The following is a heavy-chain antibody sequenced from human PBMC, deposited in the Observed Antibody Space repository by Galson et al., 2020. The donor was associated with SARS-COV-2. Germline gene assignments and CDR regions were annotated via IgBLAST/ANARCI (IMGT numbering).Heavy chain of an antibody. Sequence: GASLKISCAASGFTFSGYSMNWVRQAPGKGLEWVSYIFSSSSSILYADSVKGRFTISRDNAKNSLYLQMDSLRDEDTAVYYCARGAYYGLLTGYNYYYYGLDVWGQGTTVTVSS. D-gene: IGHD3-9*01. CDR3: ARGAYYGLLTGYNYYYYGLDV. V-gene: IGHV3-48*02. J-gene: IGHJ6*02. CDR1: GFTFSGYS. CDR2: IFSSSSSI.